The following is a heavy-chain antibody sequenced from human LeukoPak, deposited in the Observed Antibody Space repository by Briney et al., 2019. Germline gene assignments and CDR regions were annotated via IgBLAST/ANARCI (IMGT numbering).Heavy chain of an antibody. CDR2: IYYTGST. V-gene: IGHV4-59*01. D-gene: IGHD6-13*01. J-gene: IGHJ4*02. CDR1: DGSISGSY. CDR3: ARELPSAGHFDY. Sequence: SETLSLTCTVSDGSISGSYWSWIRQPPGKGLECIGYIYYTGSTNFNPSLKSRVTISVDTSKNQFFLKLSSVTAADTAVYYCARELPSAGHFDYWGQGTLVTVSS.